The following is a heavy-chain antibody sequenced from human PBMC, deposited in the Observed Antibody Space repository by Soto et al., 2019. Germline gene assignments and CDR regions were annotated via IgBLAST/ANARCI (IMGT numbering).Heavy chain of an antibody. J-gene: IGHJ4*02. CDR3: AKNGDYGSSGYYYCFDY. CDR2: ISYDGSNK. V-gene: IGHV3-30*18. D-gene: IGHD3-22*01. CDR1: GFTFSSYG. Sequence: GGSLRLSCAASGFTFSSYGMHWVRQAPGKXLEWVAVISYDGSNKYYADSVKGRFTISRDNSKNTLYLQMNSLRAEDTAVYYCAKNGDYGSSGYYYCFDYWGQGTLVTVSS.